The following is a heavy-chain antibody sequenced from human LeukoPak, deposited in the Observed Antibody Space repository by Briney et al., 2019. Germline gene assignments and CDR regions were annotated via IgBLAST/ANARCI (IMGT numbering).Heavy chain of an antibody. CDR2: ITSTSSYV. D-gene: IGHD1-26*01. CDR1: GFTFSTYN. Sequence: GGSLRLSCEASGFTFSTYNMNWVRQAPGKRLEWVSSITSTSSYVFYADSVKGRFTISRDNSKNTLYLQMNSLRAEDTAVYYCAKRRVAGGYFDYWGQGTLVTVSS. CDR3: AKRRVAGGYFDY. J-gene: IGHJ4*02. V-gene: IGHV3-21*04.